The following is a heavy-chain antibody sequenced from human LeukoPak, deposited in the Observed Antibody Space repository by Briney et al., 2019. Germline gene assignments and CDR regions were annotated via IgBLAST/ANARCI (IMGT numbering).Heavy chain of an antibody. CDR3: ARDSRWVGGARH. J-gene: IGHJ4*02. V-gene: IGHV1-2*06. CDR2: INPNSGGT. CDR1: GYTFTGHY. D-gene: IGHD1-26*01. Sequence: GASVKVSCKASGYTFTGHYMHWVRQAPGQGLEWMGRINPNSGGTNYAQKFQGRVTMTRDTSISTAYMELSRLRSDDTAVYYCARDSRWVGGARHWGQGTLVTVSS.